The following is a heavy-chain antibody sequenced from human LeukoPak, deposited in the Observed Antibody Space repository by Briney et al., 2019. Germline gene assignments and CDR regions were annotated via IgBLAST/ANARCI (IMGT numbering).Heavy chain of an antibody. CDR3: ARDIEYSTFDY. D-gene: IGHD6-6*01. CDR1: GGTFSSYA. V-gene: IGHV1-69*04. Sequence: GASVKVSCKASGGTFSSYAISWLRQAPGQGLEWMGRIIPILGIANYAQKFQGRVTITADKSTSTAYMELSSLRSEDTAVYYCARDIEYSTFDYWGQGTLVTVSS. J-gene: IGHJ4*02. CDR2: IIPILGIA.